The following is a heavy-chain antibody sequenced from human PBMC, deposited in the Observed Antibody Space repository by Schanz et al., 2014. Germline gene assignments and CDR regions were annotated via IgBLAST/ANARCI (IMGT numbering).Heavy chain of an antibody. CDR1: GYTFRHYG. Sequence: QVQLVQSGAEVKKPGASVKVSCKASGYTFRHYGISWLRQAPGQGLEWMGWINTNTANPTYAQGFTGRFVYTLDASVTTAYLEISSLKAEDTAAYYCTTETIAMAGTFSIWGQGTLVTVSS. D-gene: IGHD6-19*01. V-gene: IGHV7-4-1*02. CDR3: TTETIAMAGTFSI. CDR2: INTNTANP. J-gene: IGHJ4*02.